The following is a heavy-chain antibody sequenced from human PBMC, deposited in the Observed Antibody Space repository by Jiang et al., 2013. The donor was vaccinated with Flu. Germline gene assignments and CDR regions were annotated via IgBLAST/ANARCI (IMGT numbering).Heavy chain of an antibody. CDR2: IYSGGST. Sequence: LESGGGLVQPGGSLRLSCAASGFTVSSNYMSWVRQAPGKGLEWVSVIYSGGSTYYADSVKGRFTISRDNSKNTLYLQMNSLRAEDTAVYYCARVVSSRSTSCLGWCNYGMDVWGQGTTVTVSS. V-gene: IGHV3-66*01. D-gene: IGHD2-2*01. CDR1: GFTVSSNY. J-gene: IGHJ6*02. CDR3: ARVVSSRSTSCLGWCNYGMDV.